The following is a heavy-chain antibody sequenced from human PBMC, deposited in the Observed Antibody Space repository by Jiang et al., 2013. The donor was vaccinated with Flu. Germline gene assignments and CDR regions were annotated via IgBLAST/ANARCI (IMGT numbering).Heavy chain of an antibody. J-gene: IGHJ6*02. Sequence: LLESGAEVKKPGASVKVSCKASGYTFTGYYMHWVRQAPGQGLEWMGRINPNSGGTNYAQKFQGRVTMTRDTSISTAYMELSRLRSDDTVVYYCARGEAAAGIHQGYYYGMDAWGQGTTVTVSS. CDR2: INPNSGGT. CDR3: ARGEAAAGIHQGYYYGMDA. D-gene: IGHD6-13*01. CDR1: GYTFTGYY. V-gene: IGHV1-2*05.